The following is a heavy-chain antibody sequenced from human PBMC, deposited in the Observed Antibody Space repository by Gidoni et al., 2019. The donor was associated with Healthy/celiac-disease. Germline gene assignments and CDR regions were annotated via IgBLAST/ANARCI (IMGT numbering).Heavy chain of an antibody. CDR2: ICYDGSNK. D-gene: IGHD3-22*01. CDR3: ARDSDRYYDSSGYYYVPEYFQH. CDR1: GFTFVSYG. Sequence: QVQLVESGGGVVQPGRSLRLSCAASGFTFVSYGMHRVGQAPGTGLEWVAVICYDGSNKYYADSVKGRFTISRDNSKNTLYLQMNSLRAEDTAVYYCARDSDRYYDSSGYYYVPEYFQHWGQGTLVTVSS. J-gene: IGHJ1*01. V-gene: IGHV3-33*01.